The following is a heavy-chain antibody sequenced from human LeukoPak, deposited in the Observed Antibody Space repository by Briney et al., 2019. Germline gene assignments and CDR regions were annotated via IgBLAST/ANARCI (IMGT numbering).Heavy chain of an antibody. CDR3: AKDFSGVYAIEKHFDC. J-gene: IGHJ4*02. Sequence: GGSLTLSCALSGLTFNIFGVLWVPQAPGKGLGGVAFIRYDGGNTHYADSLKGRFTISRDNSKDTVYLQMNSLRAEDTALYYCAKDFSGVYAIEKHFDCWGQGTLVTVSS. CDR1: GLTFNIFG. V-gene: IGHV3-30*02. D-gene: IGHD2-8*01. CDR2: IRYDGGNT.